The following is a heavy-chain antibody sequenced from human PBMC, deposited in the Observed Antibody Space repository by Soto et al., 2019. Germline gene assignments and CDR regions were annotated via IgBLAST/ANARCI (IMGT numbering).Heavy chain of an antibody. D-gene: IGHD3-22*01. J-gene: IGHJ1*01. Sequence: GGSLRLSCAASGFTFSSYSMNWVRQAPGKGLEWVSYISSSSSTIYYADSVKGRFTISRDNAKNSLYLQMNSLRDEDTAVYYCARGGTYYDSSGYPFQHWGQGTLVTVSS. CDR2: ISSSSSTI. V-gene: IGHV3-48*02. CDR1: GFTFSSYS. CDR3: ARGGTYYDSSGYPFQH.